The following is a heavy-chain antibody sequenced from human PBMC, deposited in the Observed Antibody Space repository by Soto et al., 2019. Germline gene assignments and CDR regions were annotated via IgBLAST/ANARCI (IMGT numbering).Heavy chain of an antibody. V-gene: IGHV4-39*01. CDR1: GGSISSSSYY. J-gene: IGHJ4*02. CDR3: ARHFGGYSYLYYFDY. D-gene: IGHD5-18*01. CDR2: IYYSGST. Sequence: PSETLSLTCTVSGGSISSSSYYWGWIRQPPGKGLEWIGSIYYSGSTYYNPSLKSRVTISVDTSKNQFSLKLSSVTAADTAVYYCARHFGGYSYLYYFDYWGQGTLVTVSS.